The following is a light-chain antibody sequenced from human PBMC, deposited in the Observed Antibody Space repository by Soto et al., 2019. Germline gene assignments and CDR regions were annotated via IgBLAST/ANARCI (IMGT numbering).Light chain of an antibody. CDR2: GAS. CDR3: QQYNNWPPWT. J-gene: IGKJ1*01. V-gene: IGKV3-15*01. Sequence: EIVMTQSPATLPVSPGERATLSCRASQSVSSNLAWYQQKPGQAPRLLIYGASTRATGIPARFSGSGSGTELTLSISSLQSEDFAVYYCQQYNNWPPWTFGQGTKVDI. CDR1: QSVSSN.